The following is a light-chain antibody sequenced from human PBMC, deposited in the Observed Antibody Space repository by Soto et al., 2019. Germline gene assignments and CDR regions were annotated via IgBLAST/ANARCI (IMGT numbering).Light chain of an antibody. V-gene: IGKV3-20*01. CDR3: QHYAGGSRIT. Sequence: EIVITQAPCRFEMPKGERAILSCRASQSVRSRLAWYQQKPGQAPRLLISGASSRATGIPDRFSGSGFGTDFTPTISRLEPEDFALYYCQHYAGGSRITFSQGTRLEI. CDR1: QSVRSR. J-gene: IGKJ5*01. CDR2: GAS.